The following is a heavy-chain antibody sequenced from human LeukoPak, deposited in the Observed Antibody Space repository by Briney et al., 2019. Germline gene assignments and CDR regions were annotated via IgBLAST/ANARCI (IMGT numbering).Heavy chain of an antibody. J-gene: IGHJ4*02. CDR3: AKAPVTSCRGAYCYPFDS. CDR1: GFTFNTYA. Sequence: GGSLRLSCAASGFTFNTYAMSWVRQAPGKGLEWVSTFNGGGGSTYHADSVRGRFTISRDNSKNTLYLQMNSLRAEDAAVYFCAKAPVTSCRGAYCYPFDSWGQGTLVTVSS. D-gene: IGHD2-21*01. CDR2: FNGGGGST. V-gene: IGHV3-23*01.